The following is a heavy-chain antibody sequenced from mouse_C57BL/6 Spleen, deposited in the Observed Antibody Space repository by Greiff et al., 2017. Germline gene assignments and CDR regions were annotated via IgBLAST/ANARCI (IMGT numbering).Heavy chain of an antibody. CDR3: ARDYGSRDAMDY. V-gene: IGHV1-64*01. Sequence: VQLKQPGAELVKPGASVKLSCQASGYTFTSYWMHWVKQRPGQGLEWIGMIHPNSGSTNYNEKFKSKATLTVDKSSSTAYMQISSLTSEDSAVYYCARDYGSRDAMDYWGQGTSVTVSS. D-gene: IGHD1-1*01. CDR2: IHPNSGST. J-gene: IGHJ4*01. CDR1: GYTFTSYW.